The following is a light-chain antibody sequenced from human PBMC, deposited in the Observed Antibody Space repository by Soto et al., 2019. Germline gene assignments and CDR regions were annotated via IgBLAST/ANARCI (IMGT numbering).Light chain of an antibody. CDR3: QTWGTCIHV. CDR2: LNSDGSH. Sequence: QPVLTQSPSASASLGASVKLTCTLSSGHSSYAIAWHQQQPEKGPRYLMKLNSDGSHSKGDGIPDRFSGSSSGAERYLIISSLQSEDEADYYCQTWGTCIHVFGTGTKVTVL. V-gene: IGLV4-69*01. CDR1: SGHSSYA. J-gene: IGLJ1*01.